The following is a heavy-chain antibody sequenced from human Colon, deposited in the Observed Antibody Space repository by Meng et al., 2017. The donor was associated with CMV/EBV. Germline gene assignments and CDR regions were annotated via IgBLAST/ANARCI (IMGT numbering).Heavy chain of an antibody. CDR3: AKGVTSGAPYRAFDL. J-gene: IGHJ3*01. CDR2: FDVNGGAT. D-gene: IGHD2-15*01. V-gene: IGHV3-23*01. Sequence: GGSLRLSCAASGFTVSSSSMNWVRQAPGKGLEWVSTFDVNGGATFYSDSVKGRFTISRDTSENTLYLQMNSLRVDDTALYYCAKGVTSGAPYRAFDLLGQGTKVTVSS. CDR1: GFTVSSSS.